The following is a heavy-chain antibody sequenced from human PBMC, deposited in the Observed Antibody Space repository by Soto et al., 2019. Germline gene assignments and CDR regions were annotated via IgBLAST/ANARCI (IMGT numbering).Heavy chain of an antibody. CDR2: ISSNGVST. V-gene: IGHV3-64D*06. CDR3: VKDLTTRYYDILTGPYYFDY. Sequence: GGSLRLSCSASGFTFSSYAMHWVRQAPGKGLEYVSAISSNGVSTYYADSVKGRFTISRDNSKNTLYLQMSSLRAEDTAVYYCVKDLTTRYYDILTGPYYFDYWGQGSLITVSS. CDR1: GFTFSSYA. J-gene: IGHJ4*02. D-gene: IGHD3-9*01.